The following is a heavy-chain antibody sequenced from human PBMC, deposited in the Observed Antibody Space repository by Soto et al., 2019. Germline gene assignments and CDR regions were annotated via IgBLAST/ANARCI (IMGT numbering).Heavy chain of an antibody. CDR3: ASRASHFIGYCSSTSCGTPHPFDY. CDR1: GGTFSSYT. J-gene: IGHJ4*02. CDR2: IIPILGIA. Sequence: ASVKVSCKASGGTFSSYTISWVRQAPGQGLEWMGRIIPILGIANYAQKFQGRVTITADKSTSTAYMELSSLRSEDTAVYYCASRASHFIGYCSSTSCGTPHPFDYWGQGTLVTVSS. V-gene: IGHV1-69*02. D-gene: IGHD2-2*01.